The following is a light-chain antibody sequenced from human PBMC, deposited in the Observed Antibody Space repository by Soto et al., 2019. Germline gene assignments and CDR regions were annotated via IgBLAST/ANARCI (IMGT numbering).Light chain of an antibody. V-gene: IGLV2-14*01. Sequence: QSVLTQPASVSGSPGQSITISCTGTSSDVGGYNYVSWYQHHPGKAPKLMIYDVDNRPSGVSNRFSGSKSGYTASLTISGLQAEDEADYYCSSYTNSSTVFGGGTKLTVL. CDR1: SSDVGGYNY. J-gene: IGLJ3*02. CDR3: SSYTNSSTV. CDR2: DVD.